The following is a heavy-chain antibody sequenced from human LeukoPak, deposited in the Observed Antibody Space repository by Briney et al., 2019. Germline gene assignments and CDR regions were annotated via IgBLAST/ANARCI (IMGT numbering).Heavy chain of an antibody. D-gene: IGHD6-19*01. Sequence: ASGKVSCKASGYTFTGYYMHWGRQAPGQGLEWMGWINPNSGGTNYAQKFQGRVTMTRDTSISTAYMELSRLRSDDTAVYYCARGGIAVAPGFDPWGQGTLVTVSS. CDR2: INPNSGGT. CDR1: GYTFTGYY. CDR3: ARGGIAVAPGFDP. J-gene: IGHJ5*02. V-gene: IGHV1-2*02.